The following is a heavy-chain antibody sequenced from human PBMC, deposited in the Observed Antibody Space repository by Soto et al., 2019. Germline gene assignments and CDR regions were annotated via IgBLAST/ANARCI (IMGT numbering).Heavy chain of an antibody. CDR3: ARPTSAYDFWTASYYYGMDV. V-gene: IGHV3-33*01. D-gene: IGHD3-3*01. J-gene: IGHJ6*02. CDR1: GFTFSSYG. Sequence: GGSLRLSCAASGFTFSSYGMHWVRQAPGKGLEWVAVIWYDGSNKYYADSVKGRFTISRDNSKNTLYLQMNSLRAEDTAVYYCARPTSAYDFWTASYYYGMDVWGQGTTVTVSS. CDR2: IWYDGSNK.